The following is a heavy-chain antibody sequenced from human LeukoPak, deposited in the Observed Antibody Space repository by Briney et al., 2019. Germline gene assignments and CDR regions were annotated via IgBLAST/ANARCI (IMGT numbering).Heavy chain of an antibody. Sequence: SETLSLTCAVYGGSFSGYYWSWIRQPPGKGLEWIGEINHSGSTNYNPPLKSRVTISVDTSKNQFSLKLSSVTAADTAVYYCARGWCSGGSCYDPSYYFDYWGQGTLVTVSS. CDR3: ARGWCSGGSCYDPSYYFDY. CDR1: GGSFSGYY. D-gene: IGHD2-15*01. V-gene: IGHV4-34*01. CDR2: INHSGST. J-gene: IGHJ4*02.